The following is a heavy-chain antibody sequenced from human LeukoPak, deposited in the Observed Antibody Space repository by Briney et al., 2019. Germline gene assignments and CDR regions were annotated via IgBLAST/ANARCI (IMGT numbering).Heavy chain of an antibody. V-gene: IGHV4-59*01. D-gene: IGHD2-15*01. Sequence: ASETLSLTCTVSGGSISNYYWSWIRQPPGKGLEWIGYIYYTGSTTYNPSLKSRVTISLDTSKNQISLKLRSVTAADTAMYYCARDVGYCSGGSCYHRFDYWGQGTLVTVSS. CDR2: IYYTGST. J-gene: IGHJ4*02. CDR3: ARDVGYCSGGSCYHRFDY. CDR1: GGSISNYY.